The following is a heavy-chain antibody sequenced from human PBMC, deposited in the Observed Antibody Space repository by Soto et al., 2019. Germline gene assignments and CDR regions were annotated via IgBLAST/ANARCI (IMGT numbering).Heavy chain of an antibody. J-gene: IGHJ4*02. CDR3: ARDIGNYDFWSGYEYYFDY. CDR1: GFTFSSYA. V-gene: IGHV3-30-3*01. D-gene: IGHD3-3*01. Sequence: GGSLRLSCAASGFTFSSYAMHWVRQAPGKGLEWVAVISYDGSNKYYADSVKGRFTISRDNSKNTLYLQMNSLRAEDTAVYYCARDIGNYDFWSGYEYYFDYWGQGTLVTVSS. CDR2: ISYDGSNK.